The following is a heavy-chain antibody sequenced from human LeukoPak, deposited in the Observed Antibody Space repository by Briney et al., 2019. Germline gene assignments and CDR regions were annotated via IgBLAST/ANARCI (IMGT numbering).Heavy chain of an antibody. CDR3: ARDLIAAAGQESDY. CDR1: GYTFTSFG. D-gene: IGHD6-13*01. CDR2: ISAYNGNT. J-gene: IGHJ4*02. V-gene: IGHV1-18*01. Sequence: ASVKVSCKASGYTFTSFGISWVRQAPGQGLEWMGWISAYNGNTNYAQKLQGRVTMTTGTSTSTAYMELRSLRSDDTAVYYCARDLIAAAGQESDYWGQGTLVTVSS.